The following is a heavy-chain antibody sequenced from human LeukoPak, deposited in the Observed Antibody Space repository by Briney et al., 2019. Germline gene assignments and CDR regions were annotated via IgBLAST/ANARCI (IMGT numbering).Heavy chain of an antibody. CDR1: GFTFSSYA. V-gene: IGHV3-30-3*01. Sequence: GRSLRLSCAASGFTFSSYAMHWVRQAPGKGLEWVAVISYDGSNKYYADSVKGRFTISRDNSKNTLYLQMNSLRAEDTAVYYCAGDITGTTLDYWGQGTLVTVSS. J-gene: IGHJ4*02. D-gene: IGHD1-7*01. CDR2: ISYDGSNK. CDR3: AGDITGTTLDY.